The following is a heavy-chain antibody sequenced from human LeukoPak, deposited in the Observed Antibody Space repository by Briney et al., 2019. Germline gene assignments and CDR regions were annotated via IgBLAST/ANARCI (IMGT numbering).Heavy chain of an antibody. CDR3: VRDRPGVRKSSSSFDI. Sequence: GGSLRLSCAASGFTVSSNYMSWVRQAPGKGLEWVSVIYSGGSTYYADSVKGRFTISRANSKNTLYLQMNSLRAEDTAVYYCVRDRPGVRKSSSSFDIWGQGTMVTVSS. CDR2: IYSGGST. D-gene: IGHD2-21*01. CDR1: GFTVSSNY. J-gene: IGHJ3*02. V-gene: IGHV3-53*05.